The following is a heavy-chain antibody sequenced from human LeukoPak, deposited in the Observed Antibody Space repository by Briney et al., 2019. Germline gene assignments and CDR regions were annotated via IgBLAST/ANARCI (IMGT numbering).Heavy chain of an antibody. CDR1: GFTFSSYA. CDR2: ISGSGGST. CDR3: AKLPSYYYGSGGFVDAFDI. D-gene: IGHD3-10*01. J-gene: IGHJ3*02. V-gene: IGHV3-23*01. Sequence: PGGSLRLSRAASGFTFSSYAMSWVRQAPGKGLEWVSAISGSGGSTYYADSVKGRFTISRDNSKNTLYLQMNSLRAEDTAVYYCAKLPSYYYGSGGFVDAFDIWGQGTMVTVSS.